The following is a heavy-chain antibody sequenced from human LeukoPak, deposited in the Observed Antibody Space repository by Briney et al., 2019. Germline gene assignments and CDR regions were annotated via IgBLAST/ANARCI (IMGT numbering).Heavy chain of an antibody. J-gene: IGHJ4*02. CDR1: GGSFIGYY. Sequence: PSETLSLTCAVYGGSFIGYYWSWIRQPPGKGLEWIGEINHSGSTNYNPSLKSRVTISVDTSKNQFSLKLSSVTAADTAVYYCARGGYYYDGSGLQGGLFDYWGQGTLVTVSS. CDR2: INHSGST. D-gene: IGHD3-22*01. V-gene: IGHV4-34*01. CDR3: ARGGYYYDGSGLQGGLFDY.